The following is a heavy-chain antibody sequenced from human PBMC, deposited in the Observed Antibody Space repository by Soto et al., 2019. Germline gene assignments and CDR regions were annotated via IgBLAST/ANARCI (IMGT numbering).Heavy chain of an antibody. CDR3: ARDSGDYFLLAVHY. V-gene: IGHV1-18*01. J-gene: IGHJ4*02. Sequence: QVQLVQSGAEVKKPGASVKVSCKASGYTFPSYGISWVRQAPGQGLVWMGWIRANNGNTNYAQKLQGRVTMTSDTSTSTAYMELRSLRSDDTAVYYCARDSGDYFLLAVHYWGQGTLLTVSS. CDR2: IRANNGNT. D-gene: IGHD4-17*01. CDR1: GYTFPSYG.